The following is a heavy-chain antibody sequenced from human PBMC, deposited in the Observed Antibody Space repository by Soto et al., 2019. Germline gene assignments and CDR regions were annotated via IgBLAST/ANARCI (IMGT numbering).Heavy chain of an antibody. J-gene: IGHJ4*02. V-gene: IGHV3-30-3*01. CDR2: ISYDGSNK. Sequence: GGSLRLSCAASGFTFSSYAMHWVRQAPGKGLEWVAVISYDGSNKYYADSVKGRFTISRDNSKNTLYLQMNSLRAEDTAVYYCARDRRYSSSSDIDSWGQGTLVTVSS. D-gene: IGHD6-6*01. CDR3: ARDRRYSSSSDIDS. CDR1: GFTFSSYA.